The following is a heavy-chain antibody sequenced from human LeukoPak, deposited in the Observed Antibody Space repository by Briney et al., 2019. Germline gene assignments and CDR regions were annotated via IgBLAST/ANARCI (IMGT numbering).Heavy chain of an antibody. Sequence: SETLSLTCAVYGGSFSGYYWSWVRQPPGKGLEWIGEINHSGSTNYNPSLKSRVTISVDTSKNQFSLKLSSVTAADTAVYYCARRSCRYDILTGTRGCWFDPWGQGTLVTVSS. D-gene: IGHD3-9*01. J-gene: IGHJ5*02. V-gene: IGHV4-34*01. CDR3: ARRSCRYDILTGTRGCWFDP. CDR1: GGSFSGYY. CDR2: INHSGST.